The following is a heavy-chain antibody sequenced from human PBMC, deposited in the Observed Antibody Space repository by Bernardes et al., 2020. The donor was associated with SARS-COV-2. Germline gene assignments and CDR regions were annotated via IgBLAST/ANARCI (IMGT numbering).Heavy chain of an antibody. CDR1: GSIFTSCS. Sequence: GASLKISCKGTGSIFTSCSIGCVRQMHGQGLDWMGIIYPGDSDTRYSPSFQGQVTISADKSISTAYLQWSSLKASDTAMYYCARPTDLGWFDPWGQGTLVTVSS. J-gene: IGHJ5*02. V-gene: IGHV5-51*01. CDR2: IYPGDSDT. CDR3: ARPTDLGWFDP.